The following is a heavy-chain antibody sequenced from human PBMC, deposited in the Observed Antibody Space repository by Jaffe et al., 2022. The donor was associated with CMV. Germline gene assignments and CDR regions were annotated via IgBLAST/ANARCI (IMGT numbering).Heavy chain of an antibody. CDR2: ISSSSSTI. Sequence: EVQLVESGGGLVQPGGSLRLSCAASGFTFSSYSMNWVRQAPGKGLEWVSYISSSSSTIYYADSVKGRFTISRDNAKNSLYLQMNSLRDEDTAVYYCAREIHSASSDVYYYYYGMDVWGQGTTVTVSS. D-gene: IGHD6-6*01. J-gene: IGHJ6*02. CDR3: AREIHSASSDVYYYYYGMDV. CDR1: GFTFSSYS. V-gene: IGHV3-48*02.